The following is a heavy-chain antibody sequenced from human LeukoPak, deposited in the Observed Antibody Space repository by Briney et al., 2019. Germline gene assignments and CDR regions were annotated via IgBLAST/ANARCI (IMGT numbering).Heavy chain of an antibody. J-gene: IGHJ5*02. CDR2: INEPGSEK. V-gene: IGHV3-7*01. CDR3: ASFSVGGP. Sequence: GGSLRLSCATPGFTFRNYWMTWVRQAPGKGLEWVATINEPGSEKYYVGAVKGRFTISRDNAKNSLYLEMNNLRAEDTAIYYCASFSVGGPRGQGTLVTVSS. D-gene: IGHD6-19*01. CDR1: GFTFRNYW.